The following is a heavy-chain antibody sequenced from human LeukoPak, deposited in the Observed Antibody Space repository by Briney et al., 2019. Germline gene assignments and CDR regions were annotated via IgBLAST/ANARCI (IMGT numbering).Heavy chain of an antibody. D-gene: IGHD5-18*01. CDR3: ARVGYSYGVDY. Sequence: SETLSLTCAVYGGSFSGYYWSWLRQPPGKGLEWIGEINHSGSTNYNPSLKSRVTISVDTSKNQFSLKLSSVTAADTAVYYCARVGYSYGVDYWGQGTLVTVSS. J-gene: IGHJ4*02. V-gene: IGHV4-34*01. CDR1: GGSFSGYY. CDR2: INHSGST.